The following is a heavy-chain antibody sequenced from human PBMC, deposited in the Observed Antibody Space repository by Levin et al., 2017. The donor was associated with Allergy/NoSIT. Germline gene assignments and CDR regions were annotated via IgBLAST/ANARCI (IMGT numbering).Heavy chain of an antibody. CDR2: IYTSGST. J-gene: IGHJ4*02. CDR1: GGSISSYY. D-gene: IGHD2-2*01. V-gene: IGHV4-4*07. CDR3: AARSKSSPNDY. Sequence: SCTVSGGSISSYYWSWIRQPAGKGLEWIGRIYTSGSTNYNPSLKSRVTMSVDTSKNQFSLKLSSVTAADTAVYYCAARSKSSPNDYWGQGTLVTVSS.